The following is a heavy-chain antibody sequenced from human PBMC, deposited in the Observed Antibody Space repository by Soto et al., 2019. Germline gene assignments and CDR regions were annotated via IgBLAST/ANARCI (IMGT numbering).Heavy chain of an antibody. CDR3: ARAEQRWLQLRVWVSHFDY. V-gene: IGHV1-69*04. D-gene: IGHD5-12*01. CDR2: IIPILGIA. J-gene: IGHJ4*02. Sequence: ASVKVSCKASGGTFSSYAISWVRQAPGQGLEWMGRIIPILGIANYAQKFQGRVTITADKSTSTAYMELSSLRSEDTAVYYCARAEQRWLQLRVWVSHFDYWGQGTLVTVSS. CDR1: GGTFSSYA.